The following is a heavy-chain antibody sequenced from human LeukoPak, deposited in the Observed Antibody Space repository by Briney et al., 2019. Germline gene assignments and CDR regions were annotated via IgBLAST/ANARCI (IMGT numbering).Heavy chain of an antibody. J-gene: IGHJ3*02. D-gene: IGHD6-19*01. CDR2: IYYSGST. V-gene: IGHV4-59*12. Sequence: SETLSLTCTVSGGSISSYYWSWIRQPPGKGLEWIGYIYYSGSTNYNPSLKSRVTISVDTSKNQFSLKLSSVTAADTAVYYCAREMDIAVADAFDIWGQGTMVTVSS. CDR1: GGSISSYY. CDR3: AREMDIAVADAFDI.